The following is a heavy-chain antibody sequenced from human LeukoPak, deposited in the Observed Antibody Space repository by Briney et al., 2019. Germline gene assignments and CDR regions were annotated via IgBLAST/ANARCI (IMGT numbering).Heavy chain of an antibody. CDR3: ARGLGSGWYYYGMDV. Sequence: SETLSLTCTVSGGAISSYYWSWIRQPPGKGLEWSGYIYYSGSTNYNPSHKSRVTISVDTSKNQFSLKLSSVTAADTAVYYCARGLGSGWYYYGMDVWGQGTTVTVSS. D-gene: IGHD6-19*01. J-gene: IGHJ6*02. CDR2: IYYSGST. CDR1: GGAISSYY. V-gene: IGHV4-59*08.